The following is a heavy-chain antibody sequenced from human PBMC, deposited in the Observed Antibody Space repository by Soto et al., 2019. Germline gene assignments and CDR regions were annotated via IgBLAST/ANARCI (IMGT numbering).Heavy chain of an antibody. V-gene: IGHV1-69*01. CDR2: TIPIFGTA. Sequence: QVQLVQSGAEVKKPGSSVKVSGKASGGTFSSYAISWLRQAPGQGLEWMGGTIPIFGTANYAQKFQGSVTLTADESTNTAYMALSSLRAEDTAVYYCASPANCGGDCCPWYYYGMDVWGQGTTVTVSS. J-gene: IGHJ6*02. CDR3: ASPANCGGDCCPWYYYGMDV. CDR1: GGTFSSYA. D-gene: IGHD2-21*02.